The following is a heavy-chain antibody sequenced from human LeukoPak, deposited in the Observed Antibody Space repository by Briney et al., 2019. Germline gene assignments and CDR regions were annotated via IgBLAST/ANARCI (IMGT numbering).Heavy chain of an antibody. Sequence: SETLSLTCTVSGGSISSYYWSWIRQPPGKGLEWIGYIYYSGSNNYNPSLKSRVTIAVDTSKNQFSLKLSSVTAADTAVYYCARTYDFWSGPTNWFDPWGQGTLVSVSS. CDR2: IYYSGSN. D-gene: IGHD3-3*01. J-gene: IGHJ5*02. CDR3: ARTYDFWSGPTNWFDP. CDR1: GGSISSYY. V-gene: IGHV4-59*01.